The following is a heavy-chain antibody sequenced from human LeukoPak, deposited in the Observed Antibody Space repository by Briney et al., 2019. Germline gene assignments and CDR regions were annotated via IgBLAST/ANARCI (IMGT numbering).Heavy chain of an antibody. J-gene: IGHJ6*02. V-gene: IGHV4-59*08. CDR3: ARRVPNYYYGMDV. Sequence: SETLSLTCTVSGGSISSYYWSWIRQPPGKGLEWIGYIYYSGSTSYNPSLKSRVTISVDTSKNQFSLKLSSVTAADTAVYYCARRVPNYYYGMDVWGQGTTVTVSS. D-gene: IGHD6-6*01. CDR2: IYYSGST. CDR1: GGSISSYY.